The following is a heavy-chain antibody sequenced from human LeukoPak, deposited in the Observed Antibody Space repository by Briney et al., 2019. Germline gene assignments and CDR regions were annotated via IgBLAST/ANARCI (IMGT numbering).Heavy chain of an antibody. CDR2: IYYSGST. CDR3: AREITLTGYKYGLGFNY. Sequence: SETLSLTCTVSGGSISSATYYWGWIRQPPGKGLEWIGRIYYSGSTYYNPSLTSRVTMSVDTSKNQFSLKLRSVTAADTAAYYCAREITLTGYKYGLGFNYWGQGTLVTVSS. V-gene: IGHV4-39*07. D-gene: IGHD5-12*01. CDR1: GGSISSATYY. J-gene: IGHJ4*02.